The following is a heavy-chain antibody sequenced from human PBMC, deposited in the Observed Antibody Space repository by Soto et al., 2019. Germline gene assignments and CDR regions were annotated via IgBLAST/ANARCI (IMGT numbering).Heavy chain of an antibody. V-gene: IGHV4-30-2*01. J-gene: IGHJ5*02. CDR3: GRVHSS. CDR1: GVSISSGGYS. D-gene: IGHD2-21*01. Sequence: SETLSLTSAVSGVSISSGGYSWSLIRQPPGKGLEWIGYIYHSGITYYNPSLKSRVTISVDRSNNQFSLSLSSVTAADTSVYYCGRVHSSWGQRTLVTVSS. CDR2: IYHSGIT.